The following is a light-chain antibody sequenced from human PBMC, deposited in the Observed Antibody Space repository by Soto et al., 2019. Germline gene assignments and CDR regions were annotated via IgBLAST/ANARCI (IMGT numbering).Light chain of an antibody. CDR2: STN. CDR1: SGSVSTSYY. CDR3: VLYMGSGPYVV. J-gene: IGLJ2*01. Sequence: QTVVTQEPSFSVSPGGTVTLTCGLSSGSVSTSYYPSWYQQTPGQAPRTLIYSTNTRSSGVPDRFSGSILGNNAALTITGAQADDESDYYCVLYMGSGPYVVFGGGTKLTVL. V-gene: IGLV8-61*01.